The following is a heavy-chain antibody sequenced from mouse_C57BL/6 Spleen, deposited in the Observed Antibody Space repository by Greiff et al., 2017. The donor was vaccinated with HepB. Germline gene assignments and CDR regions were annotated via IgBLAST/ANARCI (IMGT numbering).Heavy chain of an antibody. CDR2: IDPEDGDT. V-gene: IGHV14-2*01. D-gene: IGHD1-1*01. CDR3: AYHYYGSSQWYFDV. Sequence: VQLQQSGAELVKPGASVKLSCTASGFNIKDYYMHWVKQRTEQGLEWIGRIDPEDGDTKYAPKFQGKATITADTSSNTAYLQLSSLTSEDTAVYYCAYHYYGSSQWYFDVWGTGTTVTVSS. J-gene: IGHJ1*03. CDR1: GFNIKDYY.